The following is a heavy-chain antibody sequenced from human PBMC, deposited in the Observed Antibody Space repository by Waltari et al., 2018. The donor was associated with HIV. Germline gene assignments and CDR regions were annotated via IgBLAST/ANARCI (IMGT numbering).Heavy chain of an antibody. D-gene: IGHD2-2*02. Sequence: EVQLVESGGGLVQPGRSLRLSCAASGFTFDDYAMHWVRQAPGKGLEWVSGISWNSGIIGYADSVKCRFTISRDNAKNSLYLQMNSLRAEDTALYYCAKDIGCSSTSCYTAGFDYWGQGTLVTVSS. CDR2: ISWNSGII. V-gene: IGHV3-9*01. CDR3: AKDIGCSSTSCYTAGFDY. CDR1: GFTFDDYA. J-gene: IGHJ4*02.